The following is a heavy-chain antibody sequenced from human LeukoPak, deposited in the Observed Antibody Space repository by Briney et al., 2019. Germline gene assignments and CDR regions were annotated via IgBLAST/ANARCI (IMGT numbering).Heavy chain of an antibody. CDR2: INPNSGVT. V-gene: IGHV1-2*02. CDR1: GYTFTGYY. CDR3: ARGAQVGATDDY. D-gene: IGHD1-26*01. J-gene: IGHJ4*02. Sequence: GASVKVSCKASGYTFTGYYIHWVRQAPGQGLEWMGWINPNSGVTDYAQKFQDRVTMTRDTAITTAYVELSRLRSDDTAVYYCARGAQVGATDDYWGQGTLVTVSS.